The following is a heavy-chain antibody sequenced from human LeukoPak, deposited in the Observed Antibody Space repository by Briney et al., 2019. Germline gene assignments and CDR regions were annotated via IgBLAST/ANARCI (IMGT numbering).Heavy chain of an antibody. CDR1: GXTFNLYS. CDR3: AKVLDYCDGGTCYNSGMDS. J-gene: IGHJ4*02. Sequence: GGSLRLSCLASGXTFNLYSMHWVRQAPGKGLEFVSVISSDGVYTYYAYSVKGRFTISRDNSKNTVYLQMSSLGADDTAVYYCAKVLDYCDGGTCYNSGMDSWGQGTLVTVSS. D-gene: IGHD2-15*01. V-gene: IGHV3-64D*08. CDR2: ISSDGVYT.